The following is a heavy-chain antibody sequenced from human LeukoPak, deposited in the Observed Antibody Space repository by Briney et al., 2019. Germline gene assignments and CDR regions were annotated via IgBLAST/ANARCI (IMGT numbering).Heavy chain of an antibody. CDR1: GGSISSGSYY. D-gene: IGHD6-19*01. V-gene: IGHV4-61*02. J-gene: IGHJ4*02. Sequence: PSETLSLTCTVSGGSISSGSYYWSWIRQPAGKGLEWIGRIYTSGSTNYNPSLKSRVTISVDTSKNQFSLKLSSVTAADTAVYYCAGLLVYSSGWVDYWGQGTLVTVSS. CDR2: IYTSGST. CDR3: AGLLVYSSGWVDY.